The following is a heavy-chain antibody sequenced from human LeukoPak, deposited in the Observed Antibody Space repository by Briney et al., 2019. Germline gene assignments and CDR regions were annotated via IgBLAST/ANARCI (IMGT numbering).Heavy chain of an antibody. Sequence: SETLSLTCTVSGGSISSGGYYWSWIRQHPGKGLEWIGYIYYSGSTYHNPSLKSRVTISVDTSKNQFSLKLTSVTAADTAVYYCARVGGFHLQFDPWGQGTLVTVSS. V-gene: IGHV4-31*03. J-gene: IGHJ5*02. CDR3: ARVGGFHLQFDP. D-gene: IGHD3-16*01. CDR2: IYYSGST. CDR1: GGSISSGGYY.